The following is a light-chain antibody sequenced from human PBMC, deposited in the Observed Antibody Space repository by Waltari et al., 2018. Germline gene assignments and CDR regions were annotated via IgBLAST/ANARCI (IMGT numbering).Light chain of an antibody. Sequence: DIVITQSPASLAVSLGERATIHCKASRSLFHTNHKDYLAWYQQKSGQPPKLLIYWASTRAFGVPDRFSASGSGTDFTLAISSLQAEDVAVYYCQQYYSTPNTFGQGTKVEIK. CDR3: QQYYSTPNT. V-gene: IGKV4-1*01. CDR2: WAS. CDR1: RSLFHTNHKDY. J-gene: IGKJ2*01.